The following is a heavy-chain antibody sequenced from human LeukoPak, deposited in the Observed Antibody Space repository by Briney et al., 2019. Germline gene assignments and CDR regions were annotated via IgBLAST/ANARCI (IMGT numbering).Heavy chain of an antibody. V-gene: IGHV3-23*01. CDR3: AKDLGHDDVWGERNLYDY. CDR1: GFTFRNYG. CDR2: ISGSGGRT. Sequence: GGSLRLSCAASGFTFRNYGMSWVRQVPGKGLEWVSVISGSGGRTDYADSAKGRFTISRDNSKNTLYLQMNSLRAEDTALYYCAKDLGHDDVWGERNLYDYWGQGTLVTVSP. D-gene: IGHD3-16*01. J-gene: IGHJ4*02.